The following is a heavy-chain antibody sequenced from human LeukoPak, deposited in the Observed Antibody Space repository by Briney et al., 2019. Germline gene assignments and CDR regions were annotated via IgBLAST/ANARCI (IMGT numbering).Heavy chain of an antibody. D-gene: IGHD1-26*01. Sequence: GESLKISSKGSGYSFTNYWIGWVRQMPGKGLEWMGIIYPGDSDTRYSPSFQGQVTISADKSISTAYLQWNSLKASDTAMYYSARHDSGSYFRAFDIWGQGTMVTVSS. CDR3: ARHDSGSYFRAFDI. CDR1: GYSFTNYW. CDR2: IYPGDSDT. J-gene: IGHJ3*02. V-gene: IGHV5-51*01.